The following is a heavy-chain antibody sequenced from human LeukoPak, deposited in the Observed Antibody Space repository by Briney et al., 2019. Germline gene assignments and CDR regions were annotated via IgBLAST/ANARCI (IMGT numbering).Heavy chain of an antibody. CDR1: GFTFSSYG. J-gene: IGHJ6*03. D-gene: IGHD1-1*01. Sequence: PGGTLRLSCAASGFTFSSYGMHWVRQAPGKGLEWVAFIRYDGSNKYYADSVKGRFTISRDNSKNTLYLQMNSLRAEDTAVYYCAKIPAQAAADNWNYYYYMDVWGKGTTVTISS. V-gene: IGHV3-30*02. CDR3: AKIPAQAAADNWNYYYYMDV. CDR2: IRYDGSNK.